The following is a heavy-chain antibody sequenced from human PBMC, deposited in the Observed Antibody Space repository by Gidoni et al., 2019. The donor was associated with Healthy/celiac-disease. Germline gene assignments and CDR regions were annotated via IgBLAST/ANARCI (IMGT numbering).Heavy chain of an antibody. D-gene: IGHD1-26*01. Sequence: SISSSSSYIYYADSVKGRFTISRDNAKNSLYLQMNSLRAEDTAVYYCARDSVGPSSEPNAFDIWGQGTMVTVSS. CDR2: ISSSSSYI. J-gene: IGHJ3*02. V-gene: IGHV3-21*01. CDR3: ARDSVGPSSEPNAFDI.